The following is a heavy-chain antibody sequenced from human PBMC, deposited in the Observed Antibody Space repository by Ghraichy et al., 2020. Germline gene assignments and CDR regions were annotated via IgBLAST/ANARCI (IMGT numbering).Heavy chain of an antibody. D-gene: IGHD6-13*01. J-gene: IGHJ6*02. Sequence: SCAASGFTFSSYSMNWVRQAPGKGLEWVSSISSSSSYIYYADSVKGRFTISRDNAKNSLYLQMNSLRAEDTAVYYCARDEGMYSSSWYVMDVWGQGTTVTVSS. CDR3: ARDEGMYSSSWYVMDV. CDR2: ISSSSSYI. CDR1: GFTFSSYS. V-gene: IGHV3-21*04.